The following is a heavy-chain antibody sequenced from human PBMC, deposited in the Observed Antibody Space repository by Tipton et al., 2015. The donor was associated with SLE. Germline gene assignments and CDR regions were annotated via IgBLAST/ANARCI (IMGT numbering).Heavy chain of an antibody. CDR2: THTGGST. Sequence: LRLSCTVSGGSLSSYYWSWIRLTSGERLEWIGYTHTGGSTHYNPSVKSRVSISVDTSKNQFSLKLTSVTAADTGVYYCASGGYYGSGSYYGGWFDPWGQGTLVTVSS. CDR1: GGSLSSYY. V-gene: IGHV4-4*08. D-gene: IGHD3-10*01. CDR3: ASGGYYGSGSYYGGWFDP. J-gene: IGHJ5*02.